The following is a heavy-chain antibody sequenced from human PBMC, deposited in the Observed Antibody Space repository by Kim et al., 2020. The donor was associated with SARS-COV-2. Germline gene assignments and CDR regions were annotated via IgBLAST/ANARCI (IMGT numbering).Heavy chain of an antibody. V-gene: IGHV3-33*05. J-gene: IGHJ3*02. CDR2: ISYDGSNK. D-gene: IGHD6-19*01. Sequence: GGSLRLSCAASGFTFSSYGMHWVRQAPGKGLEWVAVISYDGSNKYYADSVKGRFTISRDNSKNTLYLQMNSLRAEDTAVYYCARDGQWLVPGAFDIWGQG. CDR1: GFTFSSYG. CDR3: ARDGQWLVPGAFDI.